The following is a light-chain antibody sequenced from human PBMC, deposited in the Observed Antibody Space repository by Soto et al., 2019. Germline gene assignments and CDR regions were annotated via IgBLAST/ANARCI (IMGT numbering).Light chain of an antibody. CDR1: QSVSNSY. J-gene: IGKJ1*01. V-gene: IGKV3-20*01. CDR2: GAS. CDR3: QQYSNSPTWT. Sequence: ETVLTQSPGTLSLSPGERVTLSCRASQSVSNSYLAWYQQKPGQAPRLLIYGASSRATGIPDRFSGSGSGTDFTLTISRLEPEDFAVYYCQQYSNSPTWTFGQGTKVEIK.